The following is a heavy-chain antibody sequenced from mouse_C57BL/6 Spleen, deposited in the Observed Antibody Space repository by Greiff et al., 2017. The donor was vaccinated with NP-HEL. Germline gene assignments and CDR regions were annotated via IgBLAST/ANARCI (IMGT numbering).Heavy chain of an antibody. D-gene: IGHD2-5*01. CDR3: ATYSNLGY. V-gene: IGHV1-26*01. Sequence: EVQLQQSGPELVKPGASVKISCKASGYTFTDYYMNWVKQSHGKSLEWIGDINPNNGGTSYNQKFKGKATLTVDKSSSTAYMELRSLTSEDSAVYYCATYSNLGYWGQGTTLTVSS. J-gene: IGHJ2*01. CDR2: INPNNGGT. CDR1: GYTFTDYY.